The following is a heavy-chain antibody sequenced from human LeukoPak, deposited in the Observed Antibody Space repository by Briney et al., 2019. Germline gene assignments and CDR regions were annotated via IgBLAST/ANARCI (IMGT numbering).Heavy chain of an antibody. CDR1: GGSISSYY. CDR3: ARQGRDGYIVDY. V-gene: IGHV4-59*08. Sequence: SETLSLTCTLSGGSISSYYWSWIRQPPGKGLEWIGYIYYSGSTNYNPSLKGRVTISVDTSKNQFSLKLSSVTAADTAVYYCARQGRDGYIVDYWGQGTLVTVSS. J-gene: IGHJ4*02. D-gene: IGHD2-21*02. CDR2: IYYSGST.